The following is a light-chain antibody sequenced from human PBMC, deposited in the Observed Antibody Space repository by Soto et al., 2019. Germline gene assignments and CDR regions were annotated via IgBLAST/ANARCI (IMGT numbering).Light chain of an antibody. Sequence: DIQMTQSPSTLSASVGDRVTISCRASQSLSSWLAWYQQKPGKAPKLLIHKASTLESGVPSRFSGSESGTEFTFTISSLQPDDFATYYCQQYKTYPWTFGQGTKVEIK. CDR3: QQYKTYPWT. CDR2: KAS. CDR1: QSLSSW. J-gene: IGKJ1*01. V-gene: IGKV1-5*03.